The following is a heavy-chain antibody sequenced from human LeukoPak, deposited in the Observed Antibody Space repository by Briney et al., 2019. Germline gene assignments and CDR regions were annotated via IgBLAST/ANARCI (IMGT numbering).Heavy chain of an antibody. J-gene: IGHJ4*02. CDR1: GGSISSSNW. V-gene: IGHV4-4*02. D-gene: IGHD6-13*01. CDR3: ARAKTGYSSSWHPSFDY. CDR2: IYHSGGT. Sequence: SETLSLTCAVSGGSISSSNWWSWVRQPPGKGLEWIGEIYHSGGTNYNPSLKSRVTISVDKSKNQFSLKLSSVTAADTAVYYCARAKTGYSSSWHPSFDYWGQGTLVTVSS.